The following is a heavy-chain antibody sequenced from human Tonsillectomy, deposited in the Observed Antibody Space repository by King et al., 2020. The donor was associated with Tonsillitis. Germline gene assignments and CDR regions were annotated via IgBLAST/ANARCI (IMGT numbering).Heavy chain of an antibody. Sequence: VQLVESGAEVKKPGASVKVSCKSSGYTFTSYGINWVRQAPGQGLEWMGWINPYNGYTNYAQNLQGRVTMTTDTSTSPAYMELRSLRSDATAVYYCAREGWNYARSLYWYFDLWGRGTLVTVSS. CDR3: AREGWNYARSLYWYFDL. D-gene: IGHD1-7*01. CDR2: INPYNGYT. V-gene: IGHV1-18*01. J-gene: IGHJ2*01. CDR1: GYTFTSYG.